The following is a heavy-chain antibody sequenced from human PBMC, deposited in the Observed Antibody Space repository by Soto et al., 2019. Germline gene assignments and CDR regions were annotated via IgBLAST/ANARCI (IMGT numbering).Heavy chain of an antibody. D-gene: IGHD2-8*01. CDR1: GFTFSSYA. Sequence: EVQLLESGGILEHPGGSLRLSCAASGFTFSSYAMTWVRQAPGKGLEWVSAISGGGDSIYYADSVKGRFTSSRDQSKKPVYLQMHSLRAADTAVYFWAKERDNGADRYYFDYWGQGTLVSVSS. CDR2: ISGGGDSI. CDR3: AKERDNGADRYYFDY. J-gene: IGHJ4*02. V-gene: IGHV3-23*01.